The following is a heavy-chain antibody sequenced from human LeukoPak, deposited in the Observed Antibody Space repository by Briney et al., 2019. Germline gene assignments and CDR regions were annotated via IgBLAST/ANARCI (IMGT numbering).Heavy chain of an antibody. J-gene: IGHJ4*02. Sequence: SETLSLTCAVYGGSFSGYYWSWIRQPPGKGLEWIGEINHSGSTNYNPSLKSRVTISVDTSKNQFSLKLSSVTAADTAVYYCARGKGAAALGLRDYWGQGTLVTVPS. CDR3: ARGKGAAALGLRDY. D-gene: IGHD6-13*01. V-gene: IGHV4-34*01. CDR1: GGSFSGYY. CDR2: INHSGST.